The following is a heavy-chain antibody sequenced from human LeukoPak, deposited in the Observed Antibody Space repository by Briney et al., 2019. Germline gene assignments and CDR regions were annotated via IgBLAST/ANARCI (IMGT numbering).Heavy chain of an antibody. CDR3: ARAYSGSYSNY. CDR2: SSAYNGDT. CDR1: GYTLSSYG. Sequence: GASVKVSCKASGYTLSSYGFNWGRQAPGQGREGMGWSSAYNGDTNFAQKLQGRVTMTTDTSTSTAYMELRSLSPDDTAVYYCARAYSGSYSNYWGQGTLVTVSS. J-gene: IGHJ4*02. D-gene: IGHD1-26*01. V-gene: IGHV1-18*01.